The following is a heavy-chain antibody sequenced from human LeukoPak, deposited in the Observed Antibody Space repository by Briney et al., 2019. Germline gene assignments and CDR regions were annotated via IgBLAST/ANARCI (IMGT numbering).Heavy chain of an antibody. V-gene: IGHV1-8*03. D-gene: IGHD3-22*01. CDR3: ARDAVVYYDSSGYYPD. Sequence: ASVKVSCKASGYTFTSYDINWVRQATGQGLEWMGWMNPNSGNTGYAQKFQGRVTITRNTSISTAYMELSSLRSEDTAVYYCARDAVVYYDSSGYYPDWGQGTLVTVSS. J-gene: IGHJ4*02. CDR2: MNPNSGNT. CDR1: GYTFTSYD.